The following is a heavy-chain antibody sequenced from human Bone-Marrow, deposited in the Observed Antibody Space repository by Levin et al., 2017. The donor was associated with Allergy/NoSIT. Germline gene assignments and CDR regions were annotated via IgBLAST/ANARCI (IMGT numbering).Heavy chain of an antibody. D-gene: IGHD5-18*01. CDR3: ARGGSGYVYGWFAP. V-gene: IGHV4-30-2*01. CDR1: GASIENSAYP. CDR2: IYRDGGT. Sequence: PSETLSLTCFVSGASIENSAYPWSWLRQTPGKGLEWIGYIYRDGGTYYSPSLKTRVTVSLDKSKNHFSLKLTSRTAADSAMYYCARGGSGYVYGWFAPWGQGILVTVSS. J-gene: IGHJ5*02.